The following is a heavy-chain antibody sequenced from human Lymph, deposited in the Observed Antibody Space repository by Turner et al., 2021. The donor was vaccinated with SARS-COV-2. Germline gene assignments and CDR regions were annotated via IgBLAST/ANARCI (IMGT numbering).Heavy chain of an antibody. J-gene: IGHJ4*02. D-gene: IGHD1-26*01. Sequence: EVQLVESGGGLVQPGGCLRLPCEASGFTFSAYWMSWVRQAPGKGLEWVANIKQDGSEKYYVDSVKGRFTISRDNAKNSLFLQMNSLRAEDTAVYYCARMGSSSWYFDYWGQGTLVTVSS. CDR3: ARMGSSSWYFDY. CDR2: IKQDGSEK. V-gene: IGHV3-7*01. CDR1: GFTFSAYW.